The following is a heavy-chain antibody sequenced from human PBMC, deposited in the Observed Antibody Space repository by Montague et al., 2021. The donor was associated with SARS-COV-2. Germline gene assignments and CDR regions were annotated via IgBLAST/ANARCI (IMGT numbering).Heavy chain of an antibody. D-gene: IGHD3-3*01. CDR1: GFTFSSYA. CDR3: AKGSGGTIFGVVITYWYFDL. V-gene: IGHV3-23*01. CDR2: ISGSGGST. J-gene: IGHJ2*01. Sequence: SLRLSCAASGFTFSSYAMSLVRQAPGKGLEWVSAISGSGGSTYYADSVKGRFTISRDNSKNTLYLQMNSLRAEDTAVYYCAKGSGGTIFGVVITYWYFDLWGRGTLVTVSS.